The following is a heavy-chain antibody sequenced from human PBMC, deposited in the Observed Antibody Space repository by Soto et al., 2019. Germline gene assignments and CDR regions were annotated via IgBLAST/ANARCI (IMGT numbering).Heavy chain of an antibody. J-gene: IGHJ6*02. CDR1: GFTVSSNY. CDR2: IYSGGST. Sequence: GGSLRLSCAASGFTVSSNYMSWVRQAPGKGLEWVSVIYSGGSTYYADSVKGRFTISRDNSKNTLYLQMNSLRAEDTAVYYCARDHPPVGVVIPNYYYGMDVWGQGTTVTVSS. D-gene: IGHD3-3*01. CDR3: ARDHPPVGVVIPNYYYGMDV. V-gene: IGHV3-53*01.